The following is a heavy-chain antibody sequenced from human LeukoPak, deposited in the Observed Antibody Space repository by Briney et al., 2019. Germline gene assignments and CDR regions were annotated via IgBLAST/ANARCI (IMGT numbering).Heavy chain of an antibody. Sequence: GGSLRLSCAASGFTFSTYAMSWVRQAPGKGLEWVSSISSSGGSTYYADSVKGRFTISRDNSKNTLYLQMNSLRAEDTAVYYCAKREPSGKYCDYWGQGTLVTVSS. CDR3: AKREPSGKYCDY. D-gene: IGHD1-26*01. CDR1: GFTFSTYA. V-gene: IGHV3-23*01. J-gene: IGHJ4*02. CDR2: ISSSGGST.